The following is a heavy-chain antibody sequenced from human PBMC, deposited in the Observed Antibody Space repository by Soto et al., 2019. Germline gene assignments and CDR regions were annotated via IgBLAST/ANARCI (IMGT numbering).Heavy chain of an antibody. V-gene: IGHV3-30*18. CDR1: GFAFSSYG. J-gene: IGHJ4*02. D-gene: IGHD3-22*01. CDR3: AKDTYFYDTSGYYVFDY. Sequence: GGSLRLSCAASGFAFSSYGIHWVRQAPGKGLEWVAGISYDGSNEHYTDSVKGRFTISRDNSKNTLYLQMNSLRAEDTAVYYCAKDTYFYDTSGYYVFDYWGQGTLVTVSS. CDR2: ISYDGSNE.